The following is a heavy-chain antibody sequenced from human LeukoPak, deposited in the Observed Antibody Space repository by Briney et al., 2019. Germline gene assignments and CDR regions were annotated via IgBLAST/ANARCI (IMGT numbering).Heavy chain of an antibody. CDR1: GFTFSDYY. Sequence: GGSLRLSCAASGFTFSDYYMSWIRQAPGKGLEWVSYISSSGSTIYYADSVKGRFTISRDNAKNSLYLQMNSLRAEDTAVYYCARHGATTTRYYYYYYYMDVWGKGTTVTVSS. CDR2: ISSSGSTI. V-gene: IGHV3-11*04. D-gene: IGHD5-12*01. CDR3: ARHGATTTRYYYYYYYMDV. J-gene: IGHJ6*03.